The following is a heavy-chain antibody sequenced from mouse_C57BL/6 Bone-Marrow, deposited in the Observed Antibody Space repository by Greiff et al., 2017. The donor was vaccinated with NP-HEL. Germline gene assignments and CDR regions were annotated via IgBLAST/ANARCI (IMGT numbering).Heavy chain of an antibody. J-gene: IGHJ2*01. Sequence: VQLQQSGPGLVKPSQSLSLTCSVTGYSITSGYYWNWIRQFPGNKLEWMGYISYDGSNNYNPSLKNRISITRDTSKNQFFLKLNSVTTEDTATYYCAREPDYYGSRGNYFDYWGQGTTLTVSS. CDR3: AREPDYYGSRGNYFDY. D-gene: IGHD1-1*01. CDR1: GYSITSGYY. CDR2: ISYDGSN. V-gene: IGHV3-6*01.